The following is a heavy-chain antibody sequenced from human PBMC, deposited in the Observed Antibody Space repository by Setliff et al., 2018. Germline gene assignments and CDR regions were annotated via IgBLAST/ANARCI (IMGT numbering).Heavy chain of an antibody. Sequence: PGESLKISCKVSGNGFTDLWIAWVRQTPGKGLEWMGIIHPADYDTRYSPSLQGQVTFSADRSISTAHLQWSSLKASDTAMYYCARMTGPYYHYYNMDVWGKGTKVTVSS. CDR1: GNGFTDLW. D-gene: IGHD3-9*01. CDR2: IHPADYDT. J-gene: IGHJ6*03. CDR3: ARMTGPYYHYYNMDV. V-gene: IGHV5-51*01.